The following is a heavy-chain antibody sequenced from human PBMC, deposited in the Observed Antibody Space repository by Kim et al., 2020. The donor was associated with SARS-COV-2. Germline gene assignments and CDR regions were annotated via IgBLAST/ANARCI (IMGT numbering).Heavy chain of an antibody. V-gene: IGHV3-21*01. D-gene: IGHD2-2*01. J-gene: IGHJ6*02. CDR3: ARHIAQYRKTYYYYGMDV. CDR1: GFTFSSYS. CDR2: ISSSSSYI. Sequence: GGSLRLSCAASGFTFSSYSMNWVRQAPGKGLEWVSSISSSSSYIYYADSVKGRFTISRDNAKNSLYLQMNSLRAEDTAVYYCARHIAQYRKTYYYYGMDVWGQGTTVTVSS.